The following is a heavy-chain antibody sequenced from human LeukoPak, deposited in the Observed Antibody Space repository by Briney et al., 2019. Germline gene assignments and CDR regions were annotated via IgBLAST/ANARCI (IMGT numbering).Heavy chain of an antibody. V-gene: IGHV3-23*01. CDR2: ISGSGGTA. CDR1: GFTFSIYA. D-gene: IGHD2-15*01. Sequence: GGSLRLSCAASGFTFSIYAMSWVRQAPGKGLEWVSAISGSGGTAYYADSVKGRFTISRDNSKNTLYLQMNSLRAEDTAVYYCARGYCSSGSCYSQVDYWGQGTLVTVSS. CDR3: ARGYCSSGSCYSQVDY. J-gene: IGHJ4*02.